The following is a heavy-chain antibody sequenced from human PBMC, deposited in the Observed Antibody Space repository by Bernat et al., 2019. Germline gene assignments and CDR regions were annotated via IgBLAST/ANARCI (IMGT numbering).Heavy chain of an antibody. V-gene: IGHV3-7*04. Sequence: EVQLVESGGGLVQPGGSLRLSCAASGFTFSNYWMSWVRQAPGKGLEWVANIKQDGSEKYYVDSVKGRFTISRDNAKNSLYLQMDSLRAEDTAVYYCAREGRYRSGDYWGQGTLVTVSS. D-gene: IGHD6-19*01. J-gene: IGHJ4*02. CDR2: IKQDGSEK. CDR1: GFTFSNYW. CDR3: AREGRYRSGDY.